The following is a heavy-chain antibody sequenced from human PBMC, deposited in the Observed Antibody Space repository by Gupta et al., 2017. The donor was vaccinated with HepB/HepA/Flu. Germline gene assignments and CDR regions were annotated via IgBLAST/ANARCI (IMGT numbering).Heavy chain of an antibody. J-gene: IGHJ4*02. CDR3: ARVDSGSYYYLFDY. D-gene: IGHD1-26*01. CDR1: GGSISSYY. CDR2: IYYSGST. Sequence: QVQLQESGPGLVKPSETLSLTCTVSGGSISSYYWSWIRQPPGKGLEWIGYIYYSGSTNYNPSLKSRVTISVDTSKNQFSLKLSSVTAADTAVYYCARVDSGSYYYLFDYWGQGTLVTVSS. V-gene: IGHV4-59*01.